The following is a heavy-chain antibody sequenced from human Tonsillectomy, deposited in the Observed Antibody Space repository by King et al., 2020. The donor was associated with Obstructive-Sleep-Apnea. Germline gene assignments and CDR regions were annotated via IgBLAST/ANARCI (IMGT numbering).Heavy chain of an antibody. J-gene: IGHJ5*02. V-gene: IGHV3-33*01. Sequence: VQLVESGGGVVQPGRSLRLSCAASGFTFSSYAMHWVRQAPGKGLEWVAVIWYDGSNQFYADSVKGRFTISRYNSKNTLYLQMSSLRDEDTAVYYCARDRIVVTIGFDWFDPWGQGTLVTVSS. CDR3: ARDRIVVTIGFDWFDP. CDR1: GFTFSSYA. D-gene: IGHD5-12*01. CDR2: IWYDGSNQ.